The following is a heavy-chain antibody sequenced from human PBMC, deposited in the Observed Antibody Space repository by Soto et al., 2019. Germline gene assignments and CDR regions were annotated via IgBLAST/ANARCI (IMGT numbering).Heavy chain of an antibody. CDR2: IKQDGSEK. V-gene: IGHV3-7*01. CDR1: GFTFSSYW. J-gene: IGHJ4*02. D-gene: IGHD3-3*01. CDR3: ARLDYDFWSGYYTYDY. Sequence: GGSLRLSCAASGFTFSSYWRSWVRQAPGKGLEWVANIKQDGSEKYYVDSVKGRFTISRDNAKNSLYLQMNSLRAEDTAVYYCARLDYDFWSGYYTYDYWGQGTLVTVSS.